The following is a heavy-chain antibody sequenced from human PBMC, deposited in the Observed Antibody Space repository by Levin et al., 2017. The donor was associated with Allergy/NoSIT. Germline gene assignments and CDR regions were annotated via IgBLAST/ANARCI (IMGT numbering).Heavy chain of an antibody. CDR2: IKSKTDGGTT. CDR1: GFTFSNAW. Sequence: GGSLRLSCAASGFTFSNAWMSWVRQAPGKGLEWVGRIKSKTDGGTTDYAAPVKGRFTISRDDSKNTLYLQMNSLKTEDTAVYYCTTDVGGILWWGPVNLPNATFDYWGQGTLVTVSS. CDR3: TTDVGGILWWGPVNLPNATFDY. D-gene: IGHD2-21*02. V-gene: IGHV3-15*01. J-gene: IGHJ4*02.